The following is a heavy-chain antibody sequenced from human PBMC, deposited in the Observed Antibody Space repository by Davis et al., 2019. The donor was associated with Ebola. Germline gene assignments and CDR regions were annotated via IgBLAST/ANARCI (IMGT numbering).Heavy chain of an antibody. D-gene: IGHD1-20*01. CDR3: ATLRRTITGMDDGFDI. J-gene: IGHJ3*02. V-gene: IGHV5-51*01. CDR1: GNSFNTHW. CDR2: IYTGDSDT. Sequence: GGSLRLSCKDSGNSFNTHWIGWVRQMPGKGLEWMGIIYTGDSDTRYSPSFRGQVTISADKSIKTAFLQWSSLKASDTAMYYCATLRRTITGMDDGFDIWGQGTMVTVSS.